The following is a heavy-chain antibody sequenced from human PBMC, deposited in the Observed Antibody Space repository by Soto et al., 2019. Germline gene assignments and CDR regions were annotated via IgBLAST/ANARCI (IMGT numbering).Heavy chain of an antibody. CDR1: GGSISSSSYY. CDR3: AREGPGVGSSSDYSYPWFDP. CDR2: IYYSGST. J-gene: IGHJ5*02. Sequence: SETLSLTCTVSGGSISSSSYYWGWIRQPPGKGLEWIGSIYYSGSTYYNPSLKSRVTISVDTSKNQFSLKLSSVTAADTAVYYCAREGPGVGSSSDYSYPWFDPWGQGTLVTVSS. D-gene: IGHD6-6*01. V-gene: IGHV4-39*02.